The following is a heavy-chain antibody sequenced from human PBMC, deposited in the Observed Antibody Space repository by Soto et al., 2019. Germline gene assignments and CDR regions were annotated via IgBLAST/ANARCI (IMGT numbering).Heavy chain of an antibody. CDR3: AMLTYYYDSSGPREGHFDY. V-gene: IGHV4-4*02. Sequence: SETLSLTYAVSGGYISSSNWWSWVRQPPGKGLEWIGEIYHSGSTNYDPPLKSRVTISVDKSKNQFSLKLSSVTAADTAVYYCAMLTYYYDSSGPREGHFDYWGQGTLVTVSS. J-gene: IGHJ4*02. D-gene: IGHD3-22*01. CDR1: GGYISSSNW. CDR2: IYHSGST.